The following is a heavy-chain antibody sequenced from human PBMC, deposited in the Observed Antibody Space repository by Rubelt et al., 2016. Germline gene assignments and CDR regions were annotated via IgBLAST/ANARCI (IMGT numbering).Heavy chain of an antibody. V-gene: IGHV1-2*06. CDR1: GYTFTGYY. J-gene: IGHJ4*02. CDR2: INPNSGGT. D-gene: IGHD3-16*01. CDR3: ARDLDVRGEIDY. Sequence: QVQLVQPGAEVKKPGASVKVSCKAPGYTFTGYYMHWVRQAPGQGLEWMGRINPNSGGTNYAQKFQGRVTMTRDTSISTAYMELSRLRSDDTAVYYCARDLDVRGEIDYWGQGTLVTVSS.